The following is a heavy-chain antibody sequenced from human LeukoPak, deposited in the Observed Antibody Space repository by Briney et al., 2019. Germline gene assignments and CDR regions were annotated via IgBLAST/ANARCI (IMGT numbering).Heavy chain of an antibody. J-gene: IGHJ4*02. CDR3: ARGRGLTLSYHYFDY. CDR2: ISSGSSTT. D-gene: IGHD3-10*01. CDR1: GFTFSPLG. Sequence: GGSLRLSCAASGFTFSPLGMNWVRQAPGRGLEWVSYISSGSSTTYYADSVEGRFTISRDNAKNSLYLQVNSLRDEDTAVYYCARGRGLTLSYHYFDYWGQGTLVTVSS. V-gene: IGHV3-48*02.